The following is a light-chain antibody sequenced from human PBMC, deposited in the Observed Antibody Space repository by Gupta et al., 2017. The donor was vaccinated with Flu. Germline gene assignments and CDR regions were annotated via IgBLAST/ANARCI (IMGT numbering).Light chain of an antibody. CDR3: PQSTKLPLT. V-gene: IGKV1-33*01. CDR1: QDISNS. Sequence: SLSASVGDRVTITCQASQDISNSLTWSQQKPGKAPKLLIYEASILETGVPSRFSGSGSGTVFTFTISSLQSEDVATFYCPQSTKLPLTFGG. CDR2: EAS. J-gene: IGKJ4*01.